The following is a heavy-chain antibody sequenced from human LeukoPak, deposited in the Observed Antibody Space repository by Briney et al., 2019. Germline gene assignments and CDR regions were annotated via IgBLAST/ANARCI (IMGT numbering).Heavy chain of an antibody. V-gene: IGHV4-34*01. D-gene: IGHD2-15*01. J-gene: IGHJ5*02. CDR2: INHSGGT. CDR3: ARGRVFGYCSGGSCFKWFDP. CDR1: GFTFSSYN. Sequence: GSLRLSCAASGFTFSSYNMNWVRQPPGKGLEWIGEINHSGGTNYNPSLKSRLSMSVDTAKNQFSLKLSSVTAADTAVYYCARGRVFGYCSGGSCFKWFDPWGQGTLVTVSS.